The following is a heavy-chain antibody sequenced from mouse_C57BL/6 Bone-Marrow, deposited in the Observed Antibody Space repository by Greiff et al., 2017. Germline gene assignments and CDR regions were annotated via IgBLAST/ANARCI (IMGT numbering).Heavy chain of an antibody. D-gene: IGHD3-1*01. CDR3: ARSGWKGELYY. CDR1: GYSFTSYW. V-gene: IGHV1-64*01. J-gene: IGHJ2*01. CDR2: IHPNSGST. Sequence: QVQLQQPGAELVKPGASVKLSCKVSGYSFTSYWMHWVKQRPGQGLEWIGMIHPNSGSTNYNEKFKSKATLTVDRSSSTAYMQLSTLTSEDSAVYYGARSGWKGELYYWGQGTTLTVSS.